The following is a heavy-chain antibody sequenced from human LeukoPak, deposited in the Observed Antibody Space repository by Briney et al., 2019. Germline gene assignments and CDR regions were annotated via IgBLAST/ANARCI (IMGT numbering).Heavy chain of an antibody. D-gene: IGHD2-8*01. CDR1: GFTFSSYA. Sequence: GGSLRLSCAASGFTFSSYAMSWVRQAPGKGREWVSAISGSGGSTYYADSVKGRFTISRDNSKNTLYLQMNSLRAEDTAVYYCAKDPTDIVLMAYYFDYWGQGTLVTVSS. CDR3: AKDPTDIVLMAYYFDY. J-gene: IGHJ4*02. CDR2: ISGSGGST. V-gene: IGHV3-23*01.